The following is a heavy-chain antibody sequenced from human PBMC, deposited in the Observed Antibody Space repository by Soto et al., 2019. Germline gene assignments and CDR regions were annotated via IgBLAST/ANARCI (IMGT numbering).Heavy chain of an antibody. CDR1: GGSFSGYY. D-gene: IGHD3-3*01. V-gene: IGHV4-34*01. J-gene: IGHJ5*02. CDR3: AGSDYDFRRSVDP. Sequence: SETLSLTCAVYGGSFSGYYWSWIRQPPGKGLEWIGEINHSGSTNYNPSLKSRVTISVDTSKNQFSLKLSSVTAADTAVYYCAGSDYDFRRSVDPWGQGTLVTVSS. CDR2: INHSGST.